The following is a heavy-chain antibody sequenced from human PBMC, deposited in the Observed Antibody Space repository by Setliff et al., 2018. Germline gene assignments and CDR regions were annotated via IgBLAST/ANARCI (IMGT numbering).Heavy chain of an antibody. V-gene: IGHV3-7*01. CDR3: VRGGEGRDDSNSGS. J-gene: IGHJ5*02. CDR1: GFSFRDSW. D-gene: IGHD2-21*02. Sequence: GGSLRPSCAASGFSFRDSWMSWVRQAPGKGLEWVANINHDGIEKYYVDSVKGRFTISRDNAKNSLYLQMNSLRAEDTAVYYCVRGGEGRDDSNSGSWGQGTLVTVSS. CDR2: INHDGIEK.